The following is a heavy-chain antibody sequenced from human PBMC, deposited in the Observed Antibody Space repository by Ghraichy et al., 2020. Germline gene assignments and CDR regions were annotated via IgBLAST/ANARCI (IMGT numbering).Heavy chain of an antibody. CDR1: GFTFNDYS. CDR2: IGVGGGSS. Sequence: GGSLRLSCAASGFTFNDYSMTWVRQTPGKGLEWVSAIGVGGGSSFYTDSVKGRFTISRDSSKDTLYLQMNSLRVEDTAIYYCAKDYSLGGDFGGYDFMYWFDPWGQGTLVNVSS. J-gene: IGHJ5*02. CDR3: AKDYSLGGDFGGYDFMYWFDP. D-gene: IGHD5-12*01. V-gene: IGHV3-23*01.